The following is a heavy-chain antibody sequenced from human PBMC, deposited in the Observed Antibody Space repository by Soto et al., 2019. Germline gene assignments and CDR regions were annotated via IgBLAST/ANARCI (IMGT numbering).Heavy chain of an antibody. CDR1: GGSFSGYY. D-gene: IGHD6-19*01. J-gene: IGHJ4*02. Sequence: SETLSLTCAVYGGSFSGYYWSWTRQPPGKGLEWIGEINHSGSTNYNPSLKSRVTISVDTSKNQFSLKLSSVTAADTAVYYCARAVAVAGKYDYWGQGTLVTVSS. CDR3: ARAVAVAGKYDY. CDR2: INHSGST. V-gene: IGHV4-34*01.